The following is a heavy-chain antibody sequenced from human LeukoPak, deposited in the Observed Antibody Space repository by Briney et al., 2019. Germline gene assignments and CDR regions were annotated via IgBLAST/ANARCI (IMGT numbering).Heavy chain of an antibody. CDR3: ARDILGGCSSTSCPWGWFDP. CDR1: GYTFTSYG. J-gene: IGHJ5*02. Sequence: ASVKVSCKASGYTFTSYGISWVRQAPGQGLGWMGWISAYNGNTNYAQKLQGRVTMTTDTSTSTAYMELRSLRSDDTAVYYCARDILGGCSSTSCPWGWFDPWGQGTLVTVSS. V-gene: IGHV1-18*01. CDR2: ISAYNGNT. D-gene: IGHD2-2*01.